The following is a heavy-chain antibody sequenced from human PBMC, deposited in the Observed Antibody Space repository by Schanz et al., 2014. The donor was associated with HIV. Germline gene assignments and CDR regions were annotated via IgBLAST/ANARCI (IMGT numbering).Heavy chain of an antibody. J-gene: IGHJ4*02. V-gene: IGHV3-48*02. D-gene: IGHD2-8*01. CDR2: VRSDGNSM. Sequence: VQLVESGGGVVQPGRSLRLSCAASGFAFSNYAMSWVRQAPGKGLEWVSYVRSDGNSMKYADSVKGRFTISRDNGKNSLYLQMASLRDDDTAVYYCAREPLPGNGLYFDYWGQGALVTVSS. CDR3: AREPLPGNGLYFDY. CDR1: GFAFSNYA.